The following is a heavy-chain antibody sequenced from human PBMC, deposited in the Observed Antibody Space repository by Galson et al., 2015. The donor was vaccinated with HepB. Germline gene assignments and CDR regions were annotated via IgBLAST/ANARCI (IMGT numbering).Heavy chain of an antibody. D-gene: IGHD3-9*01. Sequence: SVKVSCKASGYTFTGYYMHWVRQAPGQGLEWMGWINPNTGDTNYAQKFQGRVTMTRDTSITTAYMELSRLRSDDTAMYYCARARGYYDAVTGYNWFDPWGQGTLVIVSS. CDR3: ARARGYYDAVTGYNWFDP. CDR1: GYTFTGYY. J-gene: IGHJ5*02. CDR2: INPNTGDT. V-gene: IGHV1-2*02.